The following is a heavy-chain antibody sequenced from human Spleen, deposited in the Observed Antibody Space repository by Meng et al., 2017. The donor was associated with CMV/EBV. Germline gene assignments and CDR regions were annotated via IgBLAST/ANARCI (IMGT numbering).Heavy chain of an antibody. Sequence: GESLKISCAASGFTFSNYVTHWVRQAPGKGLEWVSGVSDSGGTTYYADSVRGRFTFSRDSSDNTLYLQMNSLTAEDTAVYYCATEGRASWFLDNWGQGTLVTVSS. D-gene: IGHD6-13*01. V-gene: IGHV3-23*01. CDR2: VSDSGGTT. CDR3: ATEGRASWFLDN. J-gene: IGHJ4*02. CDR1: GFTFSNYV.